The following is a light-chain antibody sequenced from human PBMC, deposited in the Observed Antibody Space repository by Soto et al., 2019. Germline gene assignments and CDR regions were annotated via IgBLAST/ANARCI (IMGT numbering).Light chain of an antibody. J-gene: IGKJ3*01. CDR2: DAS. Sequence: EIVLTQSPATLSLSPGERATLSGRASQSVSSYLAWYQQKPGQAPRLLIYDASNRATGIPARFSGSGSGTDFTLTISSLEPEDFAVYYWQQRSNWPPGVTFGPGTKVDIK. CDR1: QSVSSY. V-gene: IGKV3-11*01. CDR3: QQRSNWPPGVT.